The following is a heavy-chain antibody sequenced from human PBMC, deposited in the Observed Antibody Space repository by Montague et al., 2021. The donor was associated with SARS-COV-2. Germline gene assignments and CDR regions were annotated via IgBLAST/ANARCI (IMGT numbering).Heavy chain of an antibody. CDR3: AKVGDILTGYSLINLDA. D-gene: IGHD3-9*01. V-gene: IGHV3-23*03. Sequence: YASLSCAASGFPFSNSPMSWVRQAPGKGLDWVSVIHSAGRGTYYADSVQGRFTISRDNLKNTVYLQMNSLRDVDTALYYCAKVGDILTGYSLINLDAWGQGTLVVVSS. CDR1: GFPFSNSP. J-gene: IGHJ5*02. CDR2: IHSAGRGT.